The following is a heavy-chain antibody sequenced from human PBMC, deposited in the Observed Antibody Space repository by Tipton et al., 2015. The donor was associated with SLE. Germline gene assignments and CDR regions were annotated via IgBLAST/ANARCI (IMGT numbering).Heavy chain of an antibody. CDR1: GFTFSSYA. CDR2: ISYDGSNK. D-gene: IGHD7-27*01. Sequence: SLRLSCAASGFTFSSYAMHWVRQAPGKGLEWVAVISYDGSNKYYADSVKGRFTISRDNSKNTLYLQMNSLRAEDTAVYYCARALGYWYFDLWGRGTLVTVSS. J-gene: IGHJ2*01. V-gene: IGHV3-30*04. CDR3: ARALGYWYFDL.